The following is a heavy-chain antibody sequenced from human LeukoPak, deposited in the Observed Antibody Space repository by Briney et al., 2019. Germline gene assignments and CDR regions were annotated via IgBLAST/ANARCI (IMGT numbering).Heavy chain of an antibody. J-gene: IGHJ4*02. Sequence: TGGSLRLSCAASGFIFSSYWMTWVRQAPGKGLEWVVNIKQDGSEKFYVDSVRGRFTISRDNAKNSLYQQMNSLRDEDTAVYYCARAEEQRWGYVDYWGQGILVTVSS. V-gene: IGHV3-7*04. CDR1: GFIFSSYW. D-gene: IGHD5-24*01. CDR2: IKQDGSEK. CDR3: ARAEEQRWGYVDY.